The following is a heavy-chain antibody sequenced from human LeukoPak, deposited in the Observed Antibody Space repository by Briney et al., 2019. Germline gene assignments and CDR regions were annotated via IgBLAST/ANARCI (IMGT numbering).Heavy chain of an antibody. CDR2: TNPNSGNT. D-gene: IGHD3-10*01. CDR3: ARGHRVMVRGALYYFDY. V-gene: IGHV1-8*03. Sequence: GASVNVSCKASGYTFTSYDINWVRQATGQGLEWMGWTNPNSGNTGYAQKFQGRVTITRNTSISTAYMELSSLRSEDTAVYYCARGHRVMVRGALYYFDYWGQGTLVTVSS. CDR1: GYTFTSYD. J-gene: IGHJ4*02.